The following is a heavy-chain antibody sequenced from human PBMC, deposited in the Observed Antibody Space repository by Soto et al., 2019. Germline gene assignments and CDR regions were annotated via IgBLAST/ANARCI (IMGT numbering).Heavy chain of an antibody. D-gene: IGHD6-13*01. CDR3: ASENIVGSSPYYFDK. CDR2: INHSGSI. V-gene: IGHV4-34*01. Sequence: SETLSLTCAVYGGSFSGYYWSWIRQPPGKGLEWIGEINHSGSINYNPSLKSRVTISVDTSKNHFTLTLTSVTAADTAVYYCASENIVGSSPYYFDKWGQGALVTVSS. J-gene: IGHJ4*02. CDR1: GGSFSGYY.